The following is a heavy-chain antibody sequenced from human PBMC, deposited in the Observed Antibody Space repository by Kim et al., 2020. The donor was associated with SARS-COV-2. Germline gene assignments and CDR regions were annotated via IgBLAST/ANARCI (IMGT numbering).Heavy chain of an antibody. CDR3: ARRGGSLKYFDY. Sequence: RYSPLFQGQVTISADESVNTAYLQWNSLKASDTAMYYCARRGGSLKYFDYWGQGTLLTVSS. J-gene: IGHJ4*02. D-gene: IGHD1-26*01. V-gene: IGHV5-51*01.